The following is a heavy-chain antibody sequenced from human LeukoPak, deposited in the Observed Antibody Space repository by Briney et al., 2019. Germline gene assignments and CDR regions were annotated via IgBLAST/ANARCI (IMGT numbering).Heavy chain of an antibody. CDR2: IYYSGST. CDR1: GGPISGDY. J-gene: IGHJ4*02. D-gene: IGHD5-24*01. CDR3: ARQEMATTGELSY. V-gene: IGHV4-59*08. Sequence: PSETLSLTCTVSGGPISGDYWSWIRLPPGKGLEWIGYIYYSGSTNYNPSLKSRVTISVDTPKNQFSLKVSSVTAADTAIYYCARQEMATTGELSYWGQGSLVTVSS.